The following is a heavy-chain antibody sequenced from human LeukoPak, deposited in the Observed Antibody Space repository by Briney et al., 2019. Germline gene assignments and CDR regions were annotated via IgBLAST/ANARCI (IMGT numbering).Heavy chain of an antibody. CDR1: GGSIRSYY. D-gene: IGHD1-26*01. CDR3: ARVGGWESKLHGLTFDY. J-gene: IGHJ4*01. CDR2: IYYTGST. Sequence: SETLSLTCTVSGGSIRSYYWSWIRQPPGKGLEWIGYIYYTGSTNYNPSLKSRVTMSADTSKNQFSLKLSSVTAADTAVYFCARVGGWESKLHGLTFDYLGLGTLVTVSS. V-gene: IGHV4-59*01.